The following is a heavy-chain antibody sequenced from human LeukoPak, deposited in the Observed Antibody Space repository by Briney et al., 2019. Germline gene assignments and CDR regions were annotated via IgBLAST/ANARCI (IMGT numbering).Heavy chain of an antibody. CDR2: INHSGST. Sequence: KPSETLSLTCAVYGGSFSGYYWSWIRQPPGKGLEWIGEINHSGSTNYNPSLKSRVTISVDTSKNQFSLKLSSVTAADTAVYYCASLTLGYCSGGSCYRGYPRNYYYYGMDVWGQGTTVTVSS. D-gene: IGHD2-15*01. CDR1: GGSFSGYY. J-gene: IGHJ6*02. V-gene: IGHV4-34*01. CDR3: ASLTLGYCSGGSCYRGYPRNYYYYGMDV.